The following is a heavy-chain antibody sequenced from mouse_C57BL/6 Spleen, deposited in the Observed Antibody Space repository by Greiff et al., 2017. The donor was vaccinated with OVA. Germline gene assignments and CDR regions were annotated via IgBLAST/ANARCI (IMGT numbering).Heavy chain of an antibody. CDR1: GYTFTDYY. D-gene: IGHD2-1*01. J-gene: IGHJ2*01. V-gene: IGHV1-26*01. CDR2: INPNNGGT. CDR3: ARGYGNCFDY. Sequence: EVQLQQSGPELVKPGASVKISCKASGYTFTDYYMNWVKQSHGKSLEWIGDINPNNGGTSYNQKFKGKATLTVDKSSSTAYMELRSLTSEDSAVYYCARGYGNCFDYWGQGTTLTVSS.